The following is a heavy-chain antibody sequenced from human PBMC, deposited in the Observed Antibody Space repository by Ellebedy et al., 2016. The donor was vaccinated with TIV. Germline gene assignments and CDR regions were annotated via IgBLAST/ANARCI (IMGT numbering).Heavy chain of an antibody. Sequence: AASVKVSCKASGGTFSSSAISWVRQAPGRGLEWMGGIIPILDTEKYAQKFQGRVTITADESTRTAFMELSSLRSEDTAVYYCVLRFGELLSRSSYYYNGLDVWGQGTTVTVSS. CDR1: GGTFSSSA. V-gene: IGHV1-69*13. J-gene: IGHJ6*02. CDR2: IIPILDTE. D-gene: IGHD3-10*01. CDR3: VLRFGELLSRSSYYYNGLDV.